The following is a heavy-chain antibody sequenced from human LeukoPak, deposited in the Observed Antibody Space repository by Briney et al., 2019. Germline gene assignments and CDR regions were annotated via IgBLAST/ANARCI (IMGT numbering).Heavy chain of an antibody. Sequence: GGPLRLSCAASGFTFSSYEMNWVRQAPGKGLEWVSYISSSGSTKYYADSVKGRFTISRDNAKNTLYLQMNNVRAEDTAVYYCAREDTGVAFDIWGQGTTVTV. CDR2: ISSSGSTK. CDR1: GFTFSSYE. D-gene: IGHD2-8*01. V-gene: IGHV3-48*03. J-gene: IGHJ3*02. CDR3: AREDTGVAFDI.